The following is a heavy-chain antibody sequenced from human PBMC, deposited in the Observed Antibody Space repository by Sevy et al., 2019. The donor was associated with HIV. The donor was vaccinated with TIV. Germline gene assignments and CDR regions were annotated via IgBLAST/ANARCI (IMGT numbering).Heavy chain of an antibody. D-gene: IGHD3-10*01. V-gene: IGHV3-7*01. Sequence: GGSLRLSCAASGFTFSSYWMSWVRQAPGKGLKWVANIKQDGSEKYYVDSVKGRFTISRDNAKNSLYLQMNSLRAEDTAVYYCARLLWFGELDARYGMDVWGQGTTVTVSS. CDR2: IKQDGSEK. CDR1: GFTFSSYW. J-gene: IGHJ6*02. CDR3: ARLLWFGELDARYGMDV.